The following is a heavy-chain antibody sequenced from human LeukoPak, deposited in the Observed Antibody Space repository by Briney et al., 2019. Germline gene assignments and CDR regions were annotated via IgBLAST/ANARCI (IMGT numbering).Heavy chain of an antibody. D-gene: IGHD4-23*01. CDR1: GYTLTELS. Sequence: ASVKVSCKVSGYTLTELSMHWVRQAPGKGLEWMGGFDPEDGETIYAQKFQGRVTMTEDTSTDTAYMELSSLRSEDTAVYYSATLNDYGGKNLDCWGQGTLVTVSS. CDR2: FDPEDGET. J-gene: IGHJ4*02. V-gene: IGHV1-24*01. CDR3: ATLNDYGGKNLDC.